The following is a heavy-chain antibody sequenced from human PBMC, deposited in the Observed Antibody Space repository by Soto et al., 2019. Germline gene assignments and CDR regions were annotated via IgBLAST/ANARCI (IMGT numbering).Heavy chain of an antibody. D-gene: IGHD6-19*01. V-gene: IGHV3-23*01. CDR3: ARRSSGWYYDY. CDR2: ISGSGSST. Sequence: EVQLLESGGGLVQPGGSLRLSCAASGFPFSSYAMNWVRQAPGKGMEWVSVISGSGSSTYYADSVKGRFTISRDNSKTTLYLHMISLRAEDTAVYYCARRSSGWYYDYWGQGTLVTVSS. CDR1: GFPFSSYA. J-gene: IGHJ4*02.